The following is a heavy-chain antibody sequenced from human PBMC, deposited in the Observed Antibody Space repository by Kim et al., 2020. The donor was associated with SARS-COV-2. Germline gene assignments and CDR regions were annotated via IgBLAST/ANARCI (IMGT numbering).Heavy chain of an antibody. D-gene: IGHD5-18*01. CDR3: ARGQMDTAMEDFDY. Sequence: AQKFQGRVTMTRDTSTSTVYMELSSLRSEDTAVYYCARGQMDTAMEDFDYWGQGTLVTVSS. V-gene: IGHV1-46*01. J-gene: IGHJ4*02.